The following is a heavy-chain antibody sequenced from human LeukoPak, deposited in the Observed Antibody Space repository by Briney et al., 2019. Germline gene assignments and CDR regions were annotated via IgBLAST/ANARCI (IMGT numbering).Heavy chain of an antibody. CDR1: GGSISSGDYY. D-gene: IGHD2-2*01. CDR3: ARGRHCSSTSCYYEDQDNWFDP. CDR2: IYYSGST. J-gene: IGHJ5*02. V-gene: IGHV4-30-4*08. Sequence: SETLSLTCTVSGGSISSGDYYWSWIRQPPGKGLEWIGYIYYSGSTYYNPSLKSRVTISVDTSKNQFSLKLSSVTAADTAVYYCARGRHCSSTSCYYEDQDNWFDPWGQGTLVTVSS.